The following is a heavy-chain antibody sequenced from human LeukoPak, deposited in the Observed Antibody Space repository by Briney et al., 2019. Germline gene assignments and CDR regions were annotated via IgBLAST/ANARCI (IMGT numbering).Heavy chain of an antibody. D-gene: IGHD3-22*01. CDR1: GYTFTSYG. CDR2: ISAYNGNT. V-gene: IGHV1-18*01. CDR3: ARVDGKYYYDSRGPAHY. J-gene: IGHJ4*02. Sequence: GASVKVSCKASGYTFTSYGISWVRQAPGQGLEWMGWISAYNGNTNYAQKLQGRVTMTTDTSTSTAYMELRSLRSDDTAVYYCARVDGKYYYDSRGPAHYWGQGTLVTVSS.